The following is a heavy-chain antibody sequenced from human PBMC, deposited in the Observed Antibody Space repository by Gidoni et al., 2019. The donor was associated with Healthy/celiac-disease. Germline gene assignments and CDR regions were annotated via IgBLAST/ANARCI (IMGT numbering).Heavy chain of an antibody. CDR1: GGPFSSYA. J-gene: IGHJ4*02. CDR2: IIPIFGTA. CDR3: ARGSSSSELGYFDY. V-gene: IGHV1-69*01. D-gene: IGHD6-6*01. Sequence: QVQLVQPGAEVKKPGSSVKVSCKASGGPFSSYAISWVRQAPGQGLEWMGGIIPIFGTANYAQKFQGRVTITADESTSTAYMELSSLRSEDTAVYYCARGSSSSELGYFDYWGQGTLVTVSS.